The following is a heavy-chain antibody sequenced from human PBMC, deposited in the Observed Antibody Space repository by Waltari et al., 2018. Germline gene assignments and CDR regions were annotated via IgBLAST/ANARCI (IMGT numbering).Heavy chain of an antibody. Sequence: EVQLVESGGGLGQPGGSRKLSWAASGFIVSGSPIPWVRPASGNGLDWVGRIGNQGTTSATVYTESVKGRFTISRDDSKNTAYLQMNSLKIEATAFYYCTRSPGFGPWGQGTLVTVSS. J-gene: IGHJ5*02. CDR3: TRSPGFGP. CDR1: GFIVSGSP. CDR2: IGNQGTTSAT. V-gene: IGHV3-73*01.